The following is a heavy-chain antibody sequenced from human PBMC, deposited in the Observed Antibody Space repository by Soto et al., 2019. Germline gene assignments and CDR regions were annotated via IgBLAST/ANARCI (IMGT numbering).Heavy chain of an antibody. CDR1: GGPISSYY. J-gene: IGHJ4*02. V-gene: IGHV4-59*01. D-gene: IGHD6-19*01. Sequence: QVQLQESGPGLVKPSETLSLNCTVSGGPISSYYWSWIRQSPGKGLEWIGYIYYSGSTNYNPSLKRRCTISVDTSKNQCSLELSSVTAAATAVYYCARGSSGWPPRLDCWGQGTLVTVSS. CDR2: IYYSGST. CDR3: ARGSSGWPPRLDC.